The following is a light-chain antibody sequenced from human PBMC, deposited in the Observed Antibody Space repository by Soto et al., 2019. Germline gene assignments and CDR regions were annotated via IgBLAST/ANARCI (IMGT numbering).Light chain of an antibody. CDR2: EVS. Sequence: QSALTQPASVSASPGQSITISCTGTSSDIGGYIYVSWYQHHPGKAPRLMIYEVSSRPSGVSNRFSGSKSGNTASLTISGLQAEDEAQYYCSSYSSANTVIFGGGTQLTAL. CDR1: SSDIGGYIY. J-gene: IGLJ2*01. CDR3: SSYSSANTVI. V-gene: IGLV2-14*01.